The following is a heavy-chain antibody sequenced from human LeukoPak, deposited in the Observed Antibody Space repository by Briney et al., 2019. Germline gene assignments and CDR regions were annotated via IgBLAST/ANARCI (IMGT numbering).Heavy chain of an antibody. CDR2: ISGSGGST. Sequence: GGSLRLSCAASGFTFSSYAMSWVRQAPGKGLEWVSAISGSGGSTYYADSVKGRFTISRDNSKNTLYLQMNSLRAEDTAVYYCAKLNLIVVPTSSGFDYWGQGTLVTVSS. CDR1: GFTFSSYA. V-gene: IGHV3-23*01. J-gene: IGHJ4*02. CDR3: AKLNLIVVPTSSGFDY. D-gene: IGHD3-22*01.